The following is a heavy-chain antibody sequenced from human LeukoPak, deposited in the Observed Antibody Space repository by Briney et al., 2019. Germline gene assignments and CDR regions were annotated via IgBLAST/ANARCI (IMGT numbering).Heavy chain of an antibody. V-gene: IGHV1-2*02. CDR3: ARWVMANPSFDY. J-gene: IGHJ4*02. D-gene: IGHD3-16*01. CDR1: GYTFTGHY. Sequence: ASVKVSCKASGYTFTGHYMHWVRQAPGQGLEWMGWINPNSGGTNYAQKFQGRVTMTRDTSISIAYMELSRLRSDDTAVYYCARWVMANPSFDYWGQGTLVTVSS. CDR2: INPNSGGT.